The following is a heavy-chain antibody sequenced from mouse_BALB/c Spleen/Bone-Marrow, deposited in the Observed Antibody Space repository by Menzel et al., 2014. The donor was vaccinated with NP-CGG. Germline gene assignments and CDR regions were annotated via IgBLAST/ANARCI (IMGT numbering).Heavy chain of an antibody. CDR2: ISSGGSYT. CDR1: GFTFSTYG. Sequence: SGGDLVKPGGSLKLSCAASGFTFSTYGMSWVRQTPDKRLEWVVTISSGGSYTYYPDSVKGRFTISRDNAKNTLYLQMSSLKSEDTAMYYCARQGGYFDYWGQGTTLTVSS. J-gene: IGHJ2*01. V-gene: IGHV5-6*01. CDR3: ARQGGYFDY.